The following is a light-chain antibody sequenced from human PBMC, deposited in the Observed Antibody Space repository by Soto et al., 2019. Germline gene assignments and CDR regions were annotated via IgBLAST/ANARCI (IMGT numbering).Light chain of an antibody. CDR1: QSIISW. J-gene: IGKJ5*01. CDR3: QQYDSYSPTT. CDR2: KAA. Sequence: DIQMTQSPSALSASVGDRVTITCRASQSIISWLAWYQQKPGKAPNLLIYKAASLESGVPSRFRGSGSGTEFTLTISSLQPDDFATYYCQQYDSYSPTTFGQGTRLEIK. V-gene: IGKV1-5*03.